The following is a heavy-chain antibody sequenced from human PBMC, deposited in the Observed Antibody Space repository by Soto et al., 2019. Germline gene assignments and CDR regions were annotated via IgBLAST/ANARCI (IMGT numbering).Heavy chain of an antibody. V-gene: IGHV3-48*04. CDR1: GFTFSSYS. J-gene: IGHJ3*02. CDR2: ISSSSSTI. D-gene: IGHD3-10*01. CDR3: ARESVRRAFDI. Sequence: GGSLRLSCAASGFTFSSYSMNWVRQAPGKGLEWVSYISSSSSTIYYADSVKGRFTISRDNAKNSLYLQMNSLRAEDTAVYYCARESVRRAFDIWGQGTMVTVSS.